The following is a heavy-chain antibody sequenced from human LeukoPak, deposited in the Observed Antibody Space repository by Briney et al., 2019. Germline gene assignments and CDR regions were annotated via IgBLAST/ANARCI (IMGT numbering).Heavy chain of an antibody. Sequence: GESLRLSCAASGFTFSNYAMRWVRQAPGKGLEWVSGISGSGGSTYYADSVKGRFTISRDNSKNTLYLQMNSLRAEDTAVYYCAKSEHWPALDYWGQGTLVTVSS. CDR3: AKSEHWPALDY. J-gene: IGHJ4*02. D-gene: IGHD1-14*01. CDR1: GFTFSNYA. CDR2: ISGSGGST. V-gene: IGHV3-23*01.